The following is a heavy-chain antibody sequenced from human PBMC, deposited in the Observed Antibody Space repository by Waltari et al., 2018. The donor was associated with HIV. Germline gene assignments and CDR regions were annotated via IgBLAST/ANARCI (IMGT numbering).Heavy chain of an antibody. D-gene: IGHD1-26*01. CDR1: GFTFSIYW. CDR3: AKYSGSYWGAHNWFDP. V-gene: IGHV3-7*01. Sequence: EVQLVESGGGLVQPGGSLRLSCAASGFTFSIYWMSWLRQAPGKGQGCGENMKQDGSENLCADAVRGRYTISRGNTKNSLYRQMNSLRAEDTAVYYCAKYSGSYWGAHNWFDPWGQGTLGTVSS. J-gene: IGHJ5*02. CDR2: MKQDGSEN.